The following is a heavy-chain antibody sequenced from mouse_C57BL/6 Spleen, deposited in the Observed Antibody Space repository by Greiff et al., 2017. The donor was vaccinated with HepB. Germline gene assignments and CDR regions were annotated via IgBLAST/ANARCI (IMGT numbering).Heavy chain of an antibody. CDR1: GYTFTSYW. CDR2: IDPSDSYT. V-gene: IGHV1-69*01. D-gene: IGHD1-1*01. J-gene: IGHJ4*01. CDR3: ARWDYGSSSEDYAMDY. Sequence: QVQLKQSGAELVMPGASVKLSCKASGYTFTSYWMHWVKQRPGQGLEWIGEIDPSDSYTNYNQKFKGKSTLTVDKSSSTAYMQLSSLTSEDSAVYDCARWDYGSSSEDYAMDYWGQGTSVTVSS.